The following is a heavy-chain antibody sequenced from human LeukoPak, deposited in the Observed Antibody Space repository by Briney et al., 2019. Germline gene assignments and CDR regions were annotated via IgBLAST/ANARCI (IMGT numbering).Heavy chain of an antibody. J-gene: IGHJ4*02. Sequence: PGGSLRLSCAASGFTVSSNYMSWVRQAPGKGLEWVSVTYSGGSTYYADSVKGRFTISRDNSKNTLYLQMNSLRAEDTAVYYCARGGSGYYPNYFDYWGQGTLVTVSS. CDR2: TYSGGST. CDR3: ARGGSGYYPNYFDY. D-gene: IGHD3-22*01. CDR1: GFTVSSNY. V-gene: IGHV3-53*01.